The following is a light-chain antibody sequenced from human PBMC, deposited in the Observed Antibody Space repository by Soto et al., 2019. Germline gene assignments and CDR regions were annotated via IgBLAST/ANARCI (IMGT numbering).Light chain of an antibody. Sequence: AIQMTQSPSSLSASVGDRVTITCRASQGIRNDLGWYQQKPGKAPMLLIHAAYSLQSGFPSRFSGSGSGTDFPLTNSSLQPEDFATYYCLQDYNYPSTFGQGTKVEIK. V-gene: IGKV1-6*01. CDR3: LQDYNYPST. CDR2: AAY. J-gene: IGKJ1*01. CDR1: QGIRND.